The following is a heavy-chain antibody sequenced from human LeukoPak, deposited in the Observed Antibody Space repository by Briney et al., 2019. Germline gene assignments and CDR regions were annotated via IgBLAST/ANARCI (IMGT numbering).Heavy chain of an antibody. Sequence: KPSETLSLTCTVSGGSISSSSYYWGWLRQPPGKGLEWIGSIYYSGSTYYNPSLKSLVTISVDTSKNQFSLKLSSVTAADTAVYYCARHTPYWFDPWGQGTLVTVSS. J-gene: IGHJ5*02. D-gene: IGHD2-15*01. CDR1: GGSISSSSYY. V-gene: IGHV4-39*01. CDR3: ARHTPYWFDP. CDR2: IYYSGST.